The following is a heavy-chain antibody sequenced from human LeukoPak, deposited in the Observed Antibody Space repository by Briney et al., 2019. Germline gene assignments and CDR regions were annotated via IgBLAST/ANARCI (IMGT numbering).Heavy chain of an antibody. CDR1: GGSISSGSYY. CDR2: IYTSGST. Sequence: SQTLSLTCTVSGGSISSGSYYWSWIRQPAGKGLEWIGRIYTSGSTNYNPSLKSRVTISVDTSKNQFSLKLSSVTAADTAVYYCARGHFTIFGGPSAKYSQHWARAPL. D-gene: IGHD3-3*01. CDR3: ARGHFTIFGGPSAKYSQH. J-gene: IGHJ1*01. V-gene: IGHV4-61*02.